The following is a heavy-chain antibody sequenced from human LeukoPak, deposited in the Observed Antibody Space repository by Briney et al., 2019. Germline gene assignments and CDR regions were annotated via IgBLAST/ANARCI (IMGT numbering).Heavy chain of an antibody. Sequence: TLSLTCTVSGGSISSGGYYWSWIRQHPGKGLEWIGYIYYSGSTYYNPSLKSRVTISVDTSKNQFSLKLSSVTAADTAVYYCARVHDYGDYDWFDPWGQGTLVTVSS. CDR1: GGSISSGGYY. J-gene: IGHJ5*02. CDR2: IYYSGST. CDR3: ARVHDYGDYDWFDP. V-gene: IGHV4-31*03. D-gene: IGHD4-17*01.